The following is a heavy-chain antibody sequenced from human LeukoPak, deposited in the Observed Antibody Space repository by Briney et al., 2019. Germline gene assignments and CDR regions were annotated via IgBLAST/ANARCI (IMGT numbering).Heavy chain of an antibody. V-gene: IGHV3-30*01. CDR3: ARDSILDY. Sequence: PGGSLRLSCAASGFTLSSYAMHWVRQAPGKGLEWVAVISYDGSNKYYADSVKGRFTISRDNSKNTLYLQMNSLRAEDTAVYYCARDSILDYWGQGTLVTVSS. CDR1: GFTLSSYA. CDR2: ISYDGSNK. J-gene: IGHJ4*02.